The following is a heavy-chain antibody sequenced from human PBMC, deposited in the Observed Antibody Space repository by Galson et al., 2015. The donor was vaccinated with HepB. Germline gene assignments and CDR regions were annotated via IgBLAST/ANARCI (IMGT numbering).Heavy chain of an antibody. D-gene: IGHD2-15*01. Sequence: SVKVSCKASGGTFSSYAISWVRQAPGQGLEWMGGIIPILGIANYAQKFQGRVTITADKSTSTAYMELSSLRSEDTAVYHCARGHPYCSGGSCYSNWFDPWGQGTLVTVSS. CDR2: IIPILGIA. J-gene: IGHJ5*02. V-gene: IGHV1-69*10. CDR1: GGTFSSYA. CDR3: ARGHPYCSGGSCYSNWFDP.